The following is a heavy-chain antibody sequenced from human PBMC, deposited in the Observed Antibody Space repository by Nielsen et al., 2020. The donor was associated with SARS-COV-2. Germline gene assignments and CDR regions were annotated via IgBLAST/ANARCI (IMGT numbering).Heavy chain of an antibody. CDR2: ISGDGGST. J-gene: IGHJ6*02. Sequence: GESLKISCAASGFTFDDYAMHWVRQAPGKGLEWVSLISGDGGSTYYADSVKGRFTISRDNSKNSLYLQMNSLRTEDTALYYCAKDSLDRDYYDSSGYYYGTTQYYYGMDVWGQGTTVTVSS. CDR3: AKDSLDRDYYDSSGYYYGTTQYYYGMDV. D-gene: IGHD3-22*01. V-gene: IGHV3-43*02. CDR1: GFTFDDYA.